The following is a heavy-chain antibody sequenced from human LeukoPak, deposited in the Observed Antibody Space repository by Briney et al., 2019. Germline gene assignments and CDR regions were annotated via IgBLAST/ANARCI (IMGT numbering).Heavy chain of an antibody. CDR1: GFTFSSYG. CDR3: AKELGVVVNQFDY. Sequence: GGSLRLSCAASGFTFSSYGMHWVRQAPGKGLEWVAFIRYDGSNKYYADSVKGRFTISRDNSKNTLYLQMNSLRAEDTAVYYCAKELGVVVNQFDYWGQGTLVTVSS. CDR2: IRYDGSNK. D-gene: IGHD3-22*01. V-gene: IGHV3-30*02. J-gene: IGHJ4*02.